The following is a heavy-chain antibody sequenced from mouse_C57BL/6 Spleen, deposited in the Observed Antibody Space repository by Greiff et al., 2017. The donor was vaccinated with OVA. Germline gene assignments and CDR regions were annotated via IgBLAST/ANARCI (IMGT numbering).Heavy chain of an antibody. CDR3: AREGFYYGNYEAMDY. Sequence: EVQLVESGGGLVKPGGSLKLSCAASGFTFSDYGMHWVRQAPEKGLEWVAYISSGSSTIYYADTVKGRFTISRDNAKNTLLMQMTSLRYEDTAMYYCAREGFYYGNYEAMDYWGQGTSVTVSS. J-gene: IGHJ4*01. CDR1: GFTFSDYG. D-gene: IGHD2-1*01. V-gene: IGHV5-17*01. CDR2: ISSGSSTI.